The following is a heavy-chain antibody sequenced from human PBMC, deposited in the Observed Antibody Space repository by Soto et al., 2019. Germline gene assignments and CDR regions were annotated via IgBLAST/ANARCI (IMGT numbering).Heavy chain of an antibody. D-gene: IGHD3-9*01. J-gene: IGHJ3*02. CDR3: TTHRRAYDILTGPHAFDI. CDR2: IKSKTDGGTT. CDR1: GFTFSNAW. Sequence: GGSLRLSYAASGFTFSNAWMSWVRQAPGKGLEWVGRIKSKTDGGTTDYAAPVKGRFTISRDDSKNTLYLQMNSLKTEDTAVYYCTTHRRAYDILTGPHAFDIWGQGTMVTVSS. V-gene: IGHV3-15*01.